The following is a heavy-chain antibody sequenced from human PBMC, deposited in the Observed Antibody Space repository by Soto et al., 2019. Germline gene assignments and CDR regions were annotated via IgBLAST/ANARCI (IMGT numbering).Heavy chain of an antibody. CDR3: ARLRIATNNYKWFDP. V-gene: IGHV4-31*03. CDR2: IDFTGGV. Sequence: PSETLSLTCSVSGAALNSGNYYWSWIRQVPGKGLEWIGHIDFTGGVDYNPSLRDRITISQYTSERQFSLNLRLVTAADTAVYYCARLRIATNNYKWFDPWGQGTLVTVSS. J-gene: IGHJ5*02. D-gene: IGHD2-21*01. CDR1: GAALNSGNYY.